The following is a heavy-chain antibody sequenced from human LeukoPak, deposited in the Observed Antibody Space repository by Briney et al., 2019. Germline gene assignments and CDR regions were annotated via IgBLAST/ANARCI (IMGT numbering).Heavy chain of an antibody. CDR2: IYYSGST. CDR3: AREDGSYYFDY. V-gene: IGHV4-30-4*08. J-gene: IGHJ4*02. D-gene: IGHD1-26*01. CDR1: GGSISSGDYY. Sequence: SQTLSLTCTVSGGSISSGDYYWSWIRQPPGKGLEWIGYIYYSGSTYYNPSLKSRVTTSVDTSKNQFSLKLSSVTAADTAVYYCAREDGSYYFDYWGQGTLVTVSS.